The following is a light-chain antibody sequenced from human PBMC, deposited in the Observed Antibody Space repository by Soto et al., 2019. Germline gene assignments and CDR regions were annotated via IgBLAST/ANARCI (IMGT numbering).Light chain of an antibody. CDR1: QSISSS. CDR3: QQYGGSLT. J-gene: IGKJ3*01. V-gene: IGKV3D-20*01. CDR2: DAS. Sequence: EIVLTQSPATLSLSPGERATLSCGASQSISSSLAWYQQKPGLAPRLLIYDASSRATGIPDRFSGSGSGTDFTLTISRLEPEDFAVYYCQQYGGSLTFGPGTQVDIK.